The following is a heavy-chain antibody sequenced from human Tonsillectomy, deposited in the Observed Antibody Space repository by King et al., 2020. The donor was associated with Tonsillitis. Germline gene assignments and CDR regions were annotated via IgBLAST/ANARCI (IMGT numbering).Heavy chain of an antibody. CDR1: GYTFSKHA. J-gene: IGHJ5*01. V-gene: IGHV1-3*01. Sequence: QLVQSGAEVKKPGASVNVSCETSGYTFSKHAIHWLRQAPGERPEWMGWINAANGNTKYSQKFQGRVTITRTTSASTAYMELTNLISEDTAMYYCARGGIPLFDSWGQGTQVTVSS. CDR3: ARGGIPLFDS. D-gene: IGHD6-25*01. CDR2: INAANGNT.